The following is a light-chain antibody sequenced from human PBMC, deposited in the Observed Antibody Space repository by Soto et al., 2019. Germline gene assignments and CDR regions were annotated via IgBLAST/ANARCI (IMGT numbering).Light chain of an antibody. CDR1: QTISTY. CDR2: AAS. Sequence: IQMTQSPSSLSASVGDRVTITCRASQTISTYLHWYQQKAGEAPKLLIYAASNLQGGVPSRFSGSGSGAYFTLTINSLQPEDFATYYCQQGYSTPWTFGQGTRVEIK. J-gene: IGKJ1*01. CDR3: QQGYSTPWT. V-gene: IGKV1-39*01.